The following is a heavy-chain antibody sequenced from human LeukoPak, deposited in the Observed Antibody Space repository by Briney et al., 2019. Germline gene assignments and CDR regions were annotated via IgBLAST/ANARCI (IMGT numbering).Heavy chain of an antibody. V-gene: IGHV3-74*01. Sequence: GQSLRLSCVASGFTFSTYWMHWVRQAPGKGLVLVSRINSDESRTNYADSVKGRFTISRDNAKNTLYLQMTSLKAEDTAVYYCAKDNTRGGFDIWGQGTMVTVSS. CDR3: AKDNTRGGFDI. J-gene: IGHJ3*02. CDR1: GFTFSTYW. D-gene: IGHD2-15*01. CDR2: INSDESRT.